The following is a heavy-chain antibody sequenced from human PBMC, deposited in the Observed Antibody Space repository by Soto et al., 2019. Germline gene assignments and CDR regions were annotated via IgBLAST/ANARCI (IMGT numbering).Heavy chain of an antibody. D-gene: IGHD4-4*01. Sequence: SETLSLTCTVSGGSISSYYWSWIRQPPGKGLEWIGYIYYSGSTNYNPSLKSRVTISVDTSKNQFSLKLSSVTAADTAVYYCARALYSYCPGYYCDGMDVWSQGTSDTVSS. V-gene: IGHV4-59*08. CDR1: GGSISSYY. J-gene: IGHJ6*02. CDR2: IYYSGST. CDR3: ARALYSYCPGYYCDGMDV.